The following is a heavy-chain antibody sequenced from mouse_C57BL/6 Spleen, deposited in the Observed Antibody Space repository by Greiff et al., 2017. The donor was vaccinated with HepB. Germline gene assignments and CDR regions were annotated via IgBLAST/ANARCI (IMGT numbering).Heavy chain of an antibody. V-gene: IGHV5-6*01. Sequence: EVQGVESGGDLVKPGGSLKLSCAASGFTFSSYGMSWVRQTPDKRLEWVATISSGGSYTYYPDSVKGRFTISRDNAKNTLYLQMSSLKSEDTAMYYCASLGSSSGDYWGQGTSVTVSS. J-gene: IGHJ4*01. CDR2: ISSGGSYT. CDR3: ASLGSSSGDY. CDR1: GFTFSSYG. D-gene: IGHD1-1*01.